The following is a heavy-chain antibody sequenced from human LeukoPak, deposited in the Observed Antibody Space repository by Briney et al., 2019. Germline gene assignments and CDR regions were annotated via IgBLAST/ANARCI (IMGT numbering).Heavy chain of an antibody. Sequence: GGSLRLSCAASGFTFSSYSMNWVRQAPGKGLEWVSSISSSSYIYYADSVKGRFTISRDNAKNSLYLQMNSLRAEDTAVYYCARGHIVVVPAAILDWFDPWGQGTLVTVSS. CDR3: ARGHIVVVPAAILDWFDP. J-gene: IGHJ5*02. V-gene: IGHV3-21*01. CDR1: GFTFSSYS. CDR2: ISSSSYI. D-gene: IGHD2-2*02.